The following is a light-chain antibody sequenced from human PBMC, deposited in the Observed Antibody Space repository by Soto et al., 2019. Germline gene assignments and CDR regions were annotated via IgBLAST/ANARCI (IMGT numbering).Light chain of an antibody. CDR3: QQYGSSPPT. CDR1: QSVSSSY. J-gene: IGKJ1*01. Sequence: EIVLTQSPGTLSLSPGERATLXXRASQSVSSSYLAWYQQKPGQAPRLXIYGASSRATGIPDRFSGSGAGTDFTLTISRLEPEDFAVYYCQQYGSSPPTFGQGTKVDIK. CDR2: GAS. V-gene: IGKV3-20*01.